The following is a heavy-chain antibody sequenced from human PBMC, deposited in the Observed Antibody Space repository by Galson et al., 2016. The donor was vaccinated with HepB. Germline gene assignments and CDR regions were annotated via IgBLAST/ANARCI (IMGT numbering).Heavy chain of an antibody. CDR3: AKLMGDWGDRSTGFVDY. D-gene: IGHD1-1*01. CDR1: GFTFSSYI. V-gene: IGHV3-23*01. CDR2: ISGSGYDT. J-gene: IGHJ4*02. Sequence: SLRLSCAASGFTFSSYIMSWVRQAPGKRLEWVAAISGSGYDTYYTNPPKGRFTISKDKSKNPVYLHMNNLRAEDTAIYYCAKLMGDWGDRSTGFVDYWGQGTLVTVSS.